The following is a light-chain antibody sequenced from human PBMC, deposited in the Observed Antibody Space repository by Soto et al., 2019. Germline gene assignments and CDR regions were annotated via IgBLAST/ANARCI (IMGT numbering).Light chain of an antibody. CDR2: TAP. J-gene: IGKJ5*01. Sequence: DIQMTQSPSSVSASVGDRVTITCRASQGVSTWLAWYQQKPGKAPNLLIYTAPSLQSGVPSRFSGSESWTDFTLTINGLQPEDFATYYCQQAASFPITFGQGTRLEIK. CDR3: QQAASFPIT. V-gene: IGKV1-12*01. CDR1: QGVSTW.